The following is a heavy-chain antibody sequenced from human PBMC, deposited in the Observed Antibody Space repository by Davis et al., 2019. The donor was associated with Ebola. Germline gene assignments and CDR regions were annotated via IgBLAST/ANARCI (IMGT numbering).Heavy chain of an antibody. Sequence: MPGGSLRLSCTVSGGSISSYYWSWIRQPPGKGLEWIGYIYYSGSTNYNPSLKSRVTISVDTSNNQFSLKLSSVTAADTAVYYCARIPRGYSGYDGYYYYGMDVWGQGTTVTVSS. CDR1: GGSISSYY. CDR2: IYYSGST. V-gene: IGHV4-59*01. D-gene: IGHD5-12*01. CDR3: ARIPRGYSGYDGYYYYGMDV. J-gene: IGHJ6*02.